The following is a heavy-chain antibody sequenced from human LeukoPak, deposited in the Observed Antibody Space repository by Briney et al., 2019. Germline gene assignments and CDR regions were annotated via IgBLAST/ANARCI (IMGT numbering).Heavy chain of an antibody. Sequence: ASVKVSCQASGYSFTSYDINWVRQATGQGLEWMGWMNPNSGNTGYAQKFQGRVTMTRNTSISTAYMELSSLRSEDTAAYYCARGFMSRGAVAFQHWGQGTLVTVSS. CDR1: GYSFTSYD. V-gene: IGHV1-8*01. D-gene: IGHD6-19*01. CDR3: ARGFMSRGAVAFQH. CDR2: MNPNSGNT. J-gene: IGHJ1*01.